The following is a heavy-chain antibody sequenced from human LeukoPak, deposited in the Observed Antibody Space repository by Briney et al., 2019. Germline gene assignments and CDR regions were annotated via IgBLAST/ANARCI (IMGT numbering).Heavy chain of an antibody. V-gene: IGHV3-7*03. J-gene: IGHJ4*02. CDR3: ARDVDTNY. Sequence: GGSLRLSCTASGFTFGTFWMTWVRQAPGKGLEWVANIKEDGSEKYYVDSVKGRFTISRDNVRKSLSLQMNSLRAEDTAVYYCARDVDTNYWGQGTLVTVSS. CDR1: GFTFGTFW. CDR2: IKEDGSEK. D-gene: IGHD5-18*01.